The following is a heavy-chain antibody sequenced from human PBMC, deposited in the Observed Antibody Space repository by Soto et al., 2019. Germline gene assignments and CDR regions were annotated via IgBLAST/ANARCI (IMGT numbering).Heavy chain of an antibody. CDR3: ARSGSKYGANAFDI. CDR1: GGSISGYY. J-gene: IGHJ3*02. CDR2: IYYIGTT. Sequence: SETLSLTCTVSGGSISGYYWNWVRQPPGKGLEYIGHIYYIGTTNYNPSLKSRATISVDTSKNQFSLKLTSVTAADTAVYFCARSGSKYGANAFDIWDQGTMVTVSS. D-gene: IGHD5-18*01. V-gene: IGHV4-59*01.